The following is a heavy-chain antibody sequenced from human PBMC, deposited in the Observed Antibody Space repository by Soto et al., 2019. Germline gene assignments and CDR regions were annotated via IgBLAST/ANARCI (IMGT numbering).Heavy chain of an antibody. J-gene: IGHJ4*02. D-gene: IGHD5-12*01. V-gene: IGHV4-39*01. Sequence: SETLSLTCTVSGGSISSSSYYWGWIRQPPGKGLEWIGSIYYSGSTYYNPSLKSRVTISVDTSKNQFSLKLSSVTAADTAVYYCARFSGYDSQYSDYWGQGTLVTVSS. CDR3: ARFSGYDSQYSDY. CDR2: IYYSGST. CDR1: GGSISSSSYY.